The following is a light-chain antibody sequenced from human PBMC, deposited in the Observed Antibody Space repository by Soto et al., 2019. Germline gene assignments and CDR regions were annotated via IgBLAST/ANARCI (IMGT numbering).Light chain of an antibody. CDR2: GAS. J-gene: IGKJ1*01. Sequence: EIVFTQSPGTLSLSPGERATLSCRASQSVSSSYLAWYQQKPGQAPRLLIYGASSRATGIPDRFSGSGSGTAFTLTISRLELEDFAVYYCQQYGSSSTWTFGQGTKVDIK. CDR3: QQYGSSSTWT. CDR1: QSVSSSY. V-gene: IGKV3-20*01.